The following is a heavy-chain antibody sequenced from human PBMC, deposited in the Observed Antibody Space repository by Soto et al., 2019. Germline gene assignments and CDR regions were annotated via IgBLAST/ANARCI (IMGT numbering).Heavy chain of an antibody. Sequence: GGSLRLSCAASGFTFSSYAMSWVRQAPGKGLEWVSAISGSGGSTYYADSVKGRFTISRDNSKNTLYLQMNSLRAEDTAVYYCANLDSPSYGFWSGYYHYYYMEVWGKGTTVTVSS. V-gene: IGHV3-23*01. D-gene: IGHD3-3*01. J-gene: IGHJ6*03. CDR3: ANLDSPSYGFWSGYYHYYYMEV. CDR1: GFTFSSYA. CDR2: ISGSGGST.